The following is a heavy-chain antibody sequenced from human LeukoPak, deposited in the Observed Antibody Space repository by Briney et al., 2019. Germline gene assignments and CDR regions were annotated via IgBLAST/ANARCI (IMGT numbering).Heavy chain of an antibody. V-gene: IGHV3-33*01. J-gene: IGHJ6*03. CDR3: ARDHRPEIQYYYMDV. D-gene: IGHD1-14*01. CDR1: GFSLRNYV. Sequence: GGSLRLSCAASGFSLRNYVMHWVRQAPGKGLEWVAALLYDGNTKHYADSVKGRFTISRDISKNTFYLQMNSLTAEDTAVYYCARDHRPEIQYYYMDVWGKGTTVAVSS. CDR2: LLYDGNTK.